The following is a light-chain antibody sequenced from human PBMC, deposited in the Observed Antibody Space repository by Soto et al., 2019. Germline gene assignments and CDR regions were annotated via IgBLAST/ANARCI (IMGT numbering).Light chain of an antibody. Sequence: ETVMTQSPATLSVSPGERATLSCRASQSVSTKLAWYQQKPGQAPRLLIYCASTRATGITPRFSGSGSGTEFTLTISSLQSEDVAVYYCQQHNNWPPWTFGQGTTVEIK. CDR3: QQHNNWPPWT. CDR1: QSVSTK. V-gene: IGKV3-15*01. CDR2: CAS. J-gene: IGKJ1*01.